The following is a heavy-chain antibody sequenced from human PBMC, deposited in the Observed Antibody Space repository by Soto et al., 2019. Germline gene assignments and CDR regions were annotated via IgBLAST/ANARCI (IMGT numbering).Heavy chain of an antibody. CDR3: ARAESVGHPVVPDS. CDR1: GGSISSGDYY. Sequence: QVQLQESGPGLVKPSQTLSLTCTVSGGSISSGDYYWNWIRQHPGKGLEWIGDIYHRGSTKYNPSLKNRVTISVDTSKNQISLKLSSLSAADTAVYYCARAESVGHPVVPDSWGQGTLVTVSS. D-gene: IGHD2-21*01. CDR2: IYHRGST. J-gene: IGHJ4*02. V-gene: IGHV4-31*03.